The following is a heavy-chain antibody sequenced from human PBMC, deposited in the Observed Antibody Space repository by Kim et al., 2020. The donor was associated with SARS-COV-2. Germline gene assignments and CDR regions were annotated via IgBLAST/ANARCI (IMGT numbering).Heavy chain of an antibody. Sequence: GGSLRLSCAASGFTFDDYTMHWVRQPPGKGLEWVSGITWNSADTAYAASVKGRFTISRDSAKKSLHLQMNSLRPEDTALYYCARDPTQRPWASMPTYFHSWGQGTLVTVSS. D-gene: IGHD2-2*01. CDR1: GFTFDDYT. CDR2: ITWNSADT. V-gene: IGHV3-9*01. J-gene: IGHJ4*02. CDR3: ARDPTQRPWASMPTYFHS.